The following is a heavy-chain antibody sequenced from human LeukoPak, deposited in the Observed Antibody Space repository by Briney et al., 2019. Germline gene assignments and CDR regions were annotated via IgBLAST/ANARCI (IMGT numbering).Heavy chain of an antibody. J-gene: IGHJ4*02. V-gene: IGHV3-30*18. D-gene: IGHD3-22*01. CDR1: GFTFSSYG. CDR3: AKSPYYYDSSGYPHNGPDY. Sequence: GGSLRLSCAASGFTFSSYGMHWVRQAPGKGLEWVAVISYDGSNKYYADSVKGRFTISRDNSKNTLYLQMNSLRAEDTAVYYCAKSPYYYDSSGYPHNGPDYWGQGTLVTVSS. CDR2: ISYDGSNK.